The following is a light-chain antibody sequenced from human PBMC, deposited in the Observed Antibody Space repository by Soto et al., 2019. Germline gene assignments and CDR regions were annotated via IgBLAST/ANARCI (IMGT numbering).Light chain of an antibody. CDR1: SSDVGGYEY. J-gene: IGLJ1*01. Sequence: QSVLTQPASVSGSAGQSITISCTGTSSDVGGYEYVSWYQQHPGRAPKLMIYEASNRPSGVSNRFSGSKSGNTASLTISGLQAVDEADYYCSSYTSSSTLLFGTGTKVTVL. V-gene: IGLV2-14*01. CDR3: SSYTSSSTLL. CDR2: EAS.